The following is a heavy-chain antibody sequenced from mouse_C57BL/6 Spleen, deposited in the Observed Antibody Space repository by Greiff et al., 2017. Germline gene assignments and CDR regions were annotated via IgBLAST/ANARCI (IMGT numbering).Heavy chain of an antibody. V-gene: IGHV5-9-1*02. Sequence: EVQRVESGEGLVKPGGSLKLSCAASGFTFSSYAMSWVRQTPEKRLEWVAYISSGGDYIYYADTVKGRFTISRDNARNTLYLQMRSLKYEDTAKYYCTRYGYDGDYAMDYWGQGTSVTVSS. CDR1: GFTFSSYA. CDR2: ISSGGDYI. J-gene: IGHJ4*01. D-gene: IGHD2-2*01. CDR3: TRYGYDGDYAMDY.